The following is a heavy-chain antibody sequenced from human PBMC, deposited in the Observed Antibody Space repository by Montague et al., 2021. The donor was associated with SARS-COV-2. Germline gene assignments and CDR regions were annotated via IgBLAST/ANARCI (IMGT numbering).Heavy chain of an antibody. CDR2: IYYSGST. CDR1: GGSVSSGSYY. Sequence: SETLSLTCTVSGGSVSSGSYYWSWIRQHPGEGLEWIGYIYYSGSTNYNPSLKSRVTISVDTSKNQFSLKLSSVTAADTAVYYCAREGRWNWFDPWGQGTLVIVSS. CDR3: AREGRWNWFDP. D-gene: IGHD5-24*01. J-gene: IGHJ5*02. V-gene: IGHV4-61*01.